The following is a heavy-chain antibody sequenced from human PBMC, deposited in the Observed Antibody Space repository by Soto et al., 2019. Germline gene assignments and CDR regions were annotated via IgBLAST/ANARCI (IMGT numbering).Heavy chain of an antibody. Sequence: SETLSLTCAVYGGSFSGYYWSWIRQPPGKGLEWIGYIYHSGSTYYNPSLKSRVTISVDRSKNQFSLKLSSVTAADTAVYYCARGDYYDSSGYNGRYAFDIWGQGTMVTVSS. CDR2: IYHSGST. CDR1: GGSFSGYY. CDR3: ARGDYYDSSGYNGRYAFDI. J-gene: IGHJ3*02. V-gene: IGHV4-34*01. D-gene: IGHD3-22*01.